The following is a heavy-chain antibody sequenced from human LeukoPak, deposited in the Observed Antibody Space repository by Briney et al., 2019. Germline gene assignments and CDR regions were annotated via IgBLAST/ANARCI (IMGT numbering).Heavy chain of an antibody. J-gene: IGHJ3*02. CDR2: IYYSGST. CDR1: GGSISSYY. Sequence: SETLSLTCTVSGGSISSYYWGWIRQPPGKGLEWIGYIYYSGSTNSNPSLKSRVTISVDTSKNQFSLKLSSVTAADTAVYYCARMYSSSWSWGDAFDIWGQGTMVTVSS. CDR3: ARMYSSSWSWGDAFDI. V-gene: IGHV4-59*08. D-gene: IGHD6-13*01.